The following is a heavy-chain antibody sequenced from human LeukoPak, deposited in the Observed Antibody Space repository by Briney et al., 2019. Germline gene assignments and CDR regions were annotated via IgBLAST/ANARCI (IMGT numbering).Heavy chain of an antibody. CDR2: ISAYNGNT. V-gene: IGHV1-18*01. CDR3: ARGRYCSGGSCYTYNWFDP. D-gene: IGHD2-15*01. Sequence: GASVKVSCKASGYTFTSYGISWVRQAPGQGLEWMGWISAYNGNTNYAQKLQGRVTMTTDTSTSTAYMEPRSLRSDDTAVYYCARGRYCSGGSCYTYNWFDPWGQGTLVTVSS. J-gene: IGHJ5*02. CDR1: GYTFTSYG.